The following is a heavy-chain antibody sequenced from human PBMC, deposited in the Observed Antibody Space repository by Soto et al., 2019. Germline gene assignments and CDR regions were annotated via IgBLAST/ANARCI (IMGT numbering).Heavy chain of an antibody. D-gene: IGHD5-18*01. J-gene: IGHJ4*02. CDR1: GGSFSGYY. Sequence: SETLSLTCAVYGGSFSGYYWSWIRQPPGKGLEWIGEINHSGSTNYNPSLKSRVTISVDTSKNQFSLKLSSVTAADTAVYYCARGPSYSYGYRWDYFDYWGQGTLVTVSS. V-gene: IGHV4-34*01. CDR2: INHSGST. CDR3: ARGPSYSYGYRWDYFDY.